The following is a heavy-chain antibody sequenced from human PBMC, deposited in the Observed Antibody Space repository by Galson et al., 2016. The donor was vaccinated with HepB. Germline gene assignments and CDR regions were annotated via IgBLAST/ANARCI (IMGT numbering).Heavy chain of an antibody. D-gene: IGHD2-8*01. Sequence: SLRLSCAASGFTFSDYSMNWVRQAPGKGLEWVSSISSSSCYIYYADSVKGRFTISRDNAKNSLYLQMNSLRAEDTAVYYCAREANIVLMVYATNYYYYMDVWGKGTTVTVSS. CDR1: GFTFSDYS. CDR3: AREANIVLMVYATNYYYYMDV. CDR2: ISSSSCYI. J-gene: IGHJ6*03. V-gene: IGHV3-21*01.